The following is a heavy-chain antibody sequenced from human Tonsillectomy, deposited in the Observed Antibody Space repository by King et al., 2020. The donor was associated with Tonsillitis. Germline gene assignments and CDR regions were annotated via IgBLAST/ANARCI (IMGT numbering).Heavy chain of an antibody. J-gene: IGHJ4*02. CDR2: INPNSGGT. Sequence: LVQSGAEVKRPGTSVKVSCKASGYTFTDYYVHWVRQAPGQGLEWMGWINPNSGGTNYAQKFQGRIIMTSDTSISTSYMELTRLTSDDTAVFYCARDLSYDSSGYFGYWGQGTLVTVSS. V-gene: IGHV1-2*02. CDR3: ARDLSYDSSGYFGY. D-gene: IGHD3-22*01. CDR1: GYTFTDYY.